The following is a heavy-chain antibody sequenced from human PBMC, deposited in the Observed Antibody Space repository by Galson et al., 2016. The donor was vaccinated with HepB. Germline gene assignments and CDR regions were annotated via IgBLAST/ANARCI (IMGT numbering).Heavy chain of an antibody. CDR2: ISYDGTDK. D-gene: IGHD2-2*01. V-gene: IGHV3-30*18. Sequence: SLRLSCAASGFTFSAYGLHWFRQAPGKGLEWVAVISYDGTDKYSADSVRGRFTISRDNSKNTLYLQMNSLRAEDTAVYYCAKAPHPRKLPPAGVYYFEYWGQGTLVTVSS. CDR3: AKAPHPRKLPPAGVYYFEY. J-gene: IGHJ4*02. CDR1: GFTFSAYG.